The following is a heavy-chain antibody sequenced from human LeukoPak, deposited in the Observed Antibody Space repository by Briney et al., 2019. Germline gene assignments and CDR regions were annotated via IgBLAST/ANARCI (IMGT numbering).Heavy chain of an antibody. CDR2: ISRSSTYT. CDR3: AKKDHGGSDFHLVPYYFDP. CDR1: GFSFSDYA. V-gene: IGHV3-23*01. Sequence: PGGSLRLSCAASGFSFSDYAMSWVRQAPGKGPEWVSAISRSSTYTFYTDSVRGRFTISRDNSKNTLFLQMTSLKPEDTAFYYCAKKDHGGSDFHLVPYYFDPWGRGTLVTVSS. J-gene: IGHJ4*02. D-gene: IGHD4/OR15-4a*01.